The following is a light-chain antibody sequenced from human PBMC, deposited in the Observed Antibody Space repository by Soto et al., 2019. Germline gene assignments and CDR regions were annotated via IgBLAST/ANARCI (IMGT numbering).Light chain of an antibody. J-gene: IGKJ4*01. CDR3: QQYNNWPLLT. CDR1: QSVSSN. Sequence: EIVMTQSPAPLSVSPGERATLSCRASQSVSSNLAWYQQKPDQAPRLLIYGASTRATGIPARFSGSGSGTEFTLTISSLQSEDFAVYYCQQYNNWPLLTFGGGTKVEIK. V-gene: IGKV3-15*01. CDR2: GAS.